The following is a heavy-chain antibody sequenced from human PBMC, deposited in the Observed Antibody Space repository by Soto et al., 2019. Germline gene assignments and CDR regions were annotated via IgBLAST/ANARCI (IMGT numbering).Heavy chain of an antibody. CDR1: GYSFSNSG. J-gene: IGHJ5*02. D-gene: IGHD2-8*01. Sequence: SVKVSCKASGYSFSNSGFSWMRQAPGQGLEWMGWISTYNGNTNYAQKFQGRLSMTRDTSTTTAFMELTTLRSDDTAVYYCARDEYNNGRNWLNPWGQGTLVTVSS. CDR2: ISTYNGNT. CDR3: ARDEYNNGRNWLNP. V-gene: IGHV1-18*01.